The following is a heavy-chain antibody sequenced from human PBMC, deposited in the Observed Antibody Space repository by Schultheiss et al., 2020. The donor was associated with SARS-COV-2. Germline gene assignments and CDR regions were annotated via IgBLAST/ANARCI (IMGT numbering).Heavy chain of an antibody. V-gene: IGHV1-58*01. CDR2: IVVGSGNT. D-gene: IGHD3-22*01. CDR3: ARARKDITMIVVVIPHYYYGMDV. CDR1: GFTFTSSA. Sequence: SVKVSCKASGFTFTSSAVQWVRQARGQRLEWIGWIVVGSGNTNYAQKFQERVTITRDMSTSTAYMELSSLRSEDTAVYYCARARKDITMIVVVIPHYYYGMDVWGQGTTVTVSS. J-gene: IGHJ6*02.